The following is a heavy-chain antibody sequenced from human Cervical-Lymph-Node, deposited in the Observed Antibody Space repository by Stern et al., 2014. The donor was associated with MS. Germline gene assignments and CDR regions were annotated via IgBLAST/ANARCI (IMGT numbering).Heavy chain of an antibody. CDR3: ARDVQRGNFDY. Sequence: VQLVESRGSLVPPGGSLRLSCVASGFSFSGYWMAWVRQSPRTGLEWLAQIKVDGSGESYGDSMGGRLTISRDNTTPQPNLQMNSLRVEDTAVYYCARDVQRGNFDYWGQGTLVTVSS. CDR1: GFSFSGYW. J-gene: IGHJ4*02. CDR2: IKVDGSGE. V-gene: IGHV3-7*01. D-gene: IGHD1-1*01.